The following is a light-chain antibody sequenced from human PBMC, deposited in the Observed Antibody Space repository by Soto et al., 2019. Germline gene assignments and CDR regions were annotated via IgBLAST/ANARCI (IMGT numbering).Light chain of an antibody. CDR1: SSNIGSNY. CDR2: RNN. CDR3: AAWDDSLSGLYV. J-gene: IGLJ1*01. Sequence: QAVVTQPPSASGTPGQRVTISCSGSSSNIGSNYVYWYQQLPGTAPKLLIYRNNQRPSGVPDRFSGSKSGTSASLAISGLRSADEADYYCAAWDDSLSGLYVFGTGTKLTVL. V-gene: IGLV1-47*01.